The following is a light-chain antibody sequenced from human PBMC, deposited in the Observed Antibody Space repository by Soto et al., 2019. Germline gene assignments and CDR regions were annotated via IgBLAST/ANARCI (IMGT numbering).Light chain of an antibody. CDR2: GAS. V-gene: IGKV3-15*01. CDR1: QSVSSY. Sequence: EIVMSQSPATLSVSPGERATLSCRASQSVSSYLAWYQQKPGQSPRLLIYGASTRATCIPARFSGSGSGTEFTLIISSLQSEDFAVYFCQQYDDWPPTFGQGTRVEIK. J-gene: IGKJ1*01. CDR3: QQYDDWPPT.